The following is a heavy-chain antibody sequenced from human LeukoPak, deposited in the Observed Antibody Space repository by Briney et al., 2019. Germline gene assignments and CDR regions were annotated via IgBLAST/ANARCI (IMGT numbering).Heavy chain of an antibody. J-gene: IGHJ5*02. CDR3: ARDQTGITVAATGWFDP. V-gene: IGHV3-11*04. CDR1: GFTFSDYY. Sequence: GGSLRLSCAASGFTFSDYYMSWIRQAPGRGLEWVSYISNSGTTRYYADSVKGRFTISRDNARNSLYLQMNSLRAEDTAVYYCARDQTGITVAATGWFDPWGQGTLVTVSS. D-gene: IGHD6-19*01. CDR2: ISNSGTTR.